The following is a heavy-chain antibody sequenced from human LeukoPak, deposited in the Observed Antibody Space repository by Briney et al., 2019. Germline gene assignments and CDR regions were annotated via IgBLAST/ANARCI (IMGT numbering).Heavy chain of an antibody. J-gene: IGHJ4*02. Sequence: GGSLRLSCAASGFIFSDYWMNWVRQVPGKGLEWVANINEDGSAQDYVDSVRGRFSISRDNAKNSLYLQRNSLRVEDTAIYYCATRESSMARSHWGQGTLVTVSS. V-gene: IGHV3-7*01. CDR1: GFIFSDYW. CDR2: INEDGSAQ. D-gene: IGHD3-10*01. CDR3: ATRESSMARSH.